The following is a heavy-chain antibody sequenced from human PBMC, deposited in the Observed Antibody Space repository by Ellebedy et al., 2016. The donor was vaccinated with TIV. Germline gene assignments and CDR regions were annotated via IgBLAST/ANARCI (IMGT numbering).Heavy chain of an antibody. J-gene: IGHJ4*02. CDR3: GWDCSSTSCRGGY. V-gene: IGHV4-39*02. CDR2: LSYSWGT. Sequence: MPSETLSLTCTVSGGSISSSPYHWAWIRQPPAKGLEWIGSLSYSWGTYYSPSLKSRVTISVDTSKNHFSLKLSSVTAADTAVYYCGWDCSSTSCRGGYWGRGTLVTVSS. D-gene: IGHD2-2*01. CDR1: GGSISSSPYH.